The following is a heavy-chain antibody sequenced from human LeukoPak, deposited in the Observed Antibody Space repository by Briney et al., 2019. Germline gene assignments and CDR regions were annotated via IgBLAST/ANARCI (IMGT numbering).Heavy chain of an antibody. CDR2: ISSSSSYI. CDR1: GFTFSSYS. J-gene: IGHJ3*01. V-gene: IGHV3-21*01. CDR3: ARVTMVRGVYDAFDL. D-gene: IGHD3-10*01. Sequence: GGSLRLSCAASGFTFSSYSMNWVRQAPGKGLEWASSISSSSSYIYYADSVKGRFTISRDNAKNSLYLQMNSLRVEDTSVYYYARVTMVRGVYDAFDLWGQGTMVTVSS.